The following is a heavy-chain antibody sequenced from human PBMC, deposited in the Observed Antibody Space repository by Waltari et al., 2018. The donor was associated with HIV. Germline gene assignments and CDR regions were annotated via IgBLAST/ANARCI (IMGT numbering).Heavy chain of an antibody. CDR2: IYPVDSYT. Sequence: EVQLVQSGAEVRKSGESLKIACTASGYTFTNYWIAWVRQVSGEGLGWMGVIYPVDSYTRYNPSFEGQITISVDKSLATAYLEWNNLNASDAAIYYCARLFYYDTTGYINNAFDIWGQGTEVSVS. CDR1: GYTFTNYW. J-gene: IGHJ3*02. D-gene: IGHD3-22*01. V-gene: IGHV5-51*03. CDR3: ARLFYYDTTGYINNAFDI.